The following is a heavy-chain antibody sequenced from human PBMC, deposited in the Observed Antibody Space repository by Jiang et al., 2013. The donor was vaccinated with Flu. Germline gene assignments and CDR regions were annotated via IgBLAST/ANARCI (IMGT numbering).Heavy chain of an antibody. Sequence: LSCAASGFTFSSYAMSWVRQAPGKGLEWVSAISGSGGSTYYADSVKGRFTISRDNSKNTLYLQMNSLRAEDTAVYYCAKEYSSGYYLGDAFDIWGQGTMVTVSS. D-gene: IGHD3-22*01. CDR3: AKEYSSGYYLGDAFDI. V-gene: IGHV3-23*01. CDR1: GFTFSSYA. CDR2: ISGSGGST. J-gene: IGHJ3*02.